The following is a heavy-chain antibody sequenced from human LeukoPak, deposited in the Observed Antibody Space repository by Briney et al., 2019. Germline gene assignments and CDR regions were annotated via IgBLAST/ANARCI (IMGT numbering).Heavy chain of an antibody. V-gene: IGHV1-2*02. CDR3: ARGRITMVRGVIVDFDY. CDR2: INPNSGGT. Sequence: GASVKLSCKASGYTFTGYYMHWVRQAPGQGLEWMGWINPNSGGTNYAQKFQGRVTMARATSTSTAYMELSRLRSDDTAVYYCARGRITMVRGVIVDFDYWGQGTLVTVSS. J-gene: IGHJ4*02. CDR1: GYTFTGYY. D-gene: IGHD3-10*01.